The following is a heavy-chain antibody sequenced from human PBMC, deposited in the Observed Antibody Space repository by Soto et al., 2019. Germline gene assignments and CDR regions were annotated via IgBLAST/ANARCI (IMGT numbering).Heavy chain of an antibody. Sequence: GGSLRLSCTASGFIFEDYGLSWVRQAPGKGLEWVSTVNAGGTTSYYAATVKDRFIVSRHDSRNVVFLQMHDLGVDDSATYYCTKERDYAGIPKTHDRWGQGTQVTVSS. CDR1: GFIFEDYG. J-gene: IGHJ5*02. V-gene: IGHV3-23*01. D-gene: IGHD3-16*01. CDR2: VNAGGTTS. CDR3: TKERDYAGIPKTHDR.